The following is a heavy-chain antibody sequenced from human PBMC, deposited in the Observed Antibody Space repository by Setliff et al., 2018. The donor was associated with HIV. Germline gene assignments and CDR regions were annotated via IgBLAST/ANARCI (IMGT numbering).Heavy chain of an antibody. CDR3: ARDAPGNTESAPGY. D-gene: IGHD1-7*01. CDR2: SNAYNGNT. J-gene: IGHJ4*02. Sequence: ASVKVSCKASGYTLSSDGISWVRQAPGQGLEWMGWSNAYNGNTNYIEKLQGRVTMTTDTSTSTAYMELRSLRSDDTAAYYCARDAPGNTESAPGYWSQGTLVTVSS. V-gene: IGHV1-18*01. CDR1: GYTLSSDG.